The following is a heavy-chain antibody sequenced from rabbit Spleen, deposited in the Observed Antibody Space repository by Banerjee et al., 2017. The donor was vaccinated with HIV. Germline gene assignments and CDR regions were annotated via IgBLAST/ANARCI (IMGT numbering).Heavy chain of an antibody. V-gene: IGHV1S47*01. D-gene: IGHD4-2*01. Sequence: QEQVVESGGGLVQPGGSLKLSCKASGFDFSDYGVSWVRQAPGKGLEWIGYIEPVFGVTYYANWVNGRFTISSHNAQNTLYLQLNSLTAADTATYFCARDAAGREDFNLWGPGTLVTVS. J-gene: IGHJ4*01. CDR1: GFDFSDYG. CDR3: ARDAAGREDFNL. CDR2: IEPVFGVT.